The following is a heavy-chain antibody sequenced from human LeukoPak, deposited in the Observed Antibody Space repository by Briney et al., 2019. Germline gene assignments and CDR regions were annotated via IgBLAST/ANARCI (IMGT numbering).Heavy chain of an antibody. D-gene: IGHD6-6*01. CDR2: INPNSGGT. CDR3: ARDTSVIAARRYFDY. CDR1: GYTFTGYY. J-gene: IGHJ4*02. Sequence: GASVKVSCKASGYTFTGYYMHWVRQAPGQGLEWMGWINPNSGGTNYAQKFQGRVTKTRDTSISTAYMELSRLRSDDTAVYYCARDTSVIAARRYFDYWGQGTLVTVSS. V-gene: IGHV1-2*02.